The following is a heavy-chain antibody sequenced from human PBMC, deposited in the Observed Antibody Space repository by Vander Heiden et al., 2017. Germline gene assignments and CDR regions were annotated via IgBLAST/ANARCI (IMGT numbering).Heavy chain of an antibody. J-gene: IGHJ4*02. D-gene: IGHD5-18*01. Sequence: QVQLQESRPGLVKPSETLSLTCTVSGASISSYYWSWIRQPPGKGLEWIGYMYYSGSTNYNPSLKSRLTISVDTSKNQFSMRLSSVTTADTAVYYCAAYNYGYFLYWGQGTLVTVSS. V-gene: IGHV4-59*01. CDR1: GASISSYY. CDR2: MYYSGST. CDR3: AAYNYGYFLY.